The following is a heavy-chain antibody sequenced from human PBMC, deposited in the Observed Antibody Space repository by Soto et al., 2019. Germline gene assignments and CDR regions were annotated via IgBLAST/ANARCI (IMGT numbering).Heavy chain of an antibody. CDR3: ARGYRTSWYWFDL. D-gene: IGHD6-13*01. CDR2: NYNSGST. J-gene: IGHJ2*01. CDR1: GGSVSGGTHY. Sequence: QAQLQESGPGPVKPSETLSLTCTVSGGSVSGGTHYWSWIRQPPGKGLEWIGYNYNSGSTNYNPSLKSRVTISVDTSKNQFSLKLSSVTAADTAVYYCARGYRTSWYWFDLWGRGTLVTVSS. V-gene: IGHV4-61*01.